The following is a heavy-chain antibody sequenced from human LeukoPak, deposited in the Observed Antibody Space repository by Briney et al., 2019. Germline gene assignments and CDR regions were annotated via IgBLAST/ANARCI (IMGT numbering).Heavy chain of an antibody. CDR3: AHGYSSSWYGGYYYYGMDV. V-gene: IGHV2-5*01. D-gene: IGHD6-13*01. CDR2: IYWNDDK. CDR1: GFSLSTSGVG. J-gene: IGHJ6*02. Sequence: SGPTLVNPTQTLTLTCTFSGFSLSTSGVGVGWIRQPPGKALEWLAHIYWNDDKRYSPSLKSRLTITKDTSKNQVVLTMTNMDPVDTATYYCAHGYSSSWYGGYYYYGMDVWGQGTTVTVSS.